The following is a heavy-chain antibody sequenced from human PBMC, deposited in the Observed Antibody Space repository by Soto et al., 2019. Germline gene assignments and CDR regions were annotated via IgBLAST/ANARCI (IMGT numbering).Heavy chain of an antibody. CDR3: ARDLLVLSGTPLLQH. CDR1: GYTFTSYA. D-gene: IGHD3-10*01. J-gene: IGHJ1*01. V-gene: IGHV1-3*01. CDR2: INAGNGNT. Sequence: GASVKVSGKAFGYTFTSYAMHWVRQAPGQRLEWMGWINAGNGNTKYSQKFQGRVTITRDTSVSTAYMELSSLRSEDTAVYYCARDLLVLSGTPLLQHWGQGTLVTVS.